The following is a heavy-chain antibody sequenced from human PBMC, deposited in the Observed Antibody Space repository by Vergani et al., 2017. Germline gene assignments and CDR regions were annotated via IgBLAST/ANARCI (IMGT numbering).Heavy chain of an antibody. CDR3: AREGVGVAAAGTKAFDI. CDR1: GGTFSSYA. J-gene: IGHJ3*02. Sequence: QVQLVQSGAEVKKPGSSVKVSCKASGGTFSSYAISWVRQAPGQGLEWMGGIIPIFGTANYAQKFQGRVTITADESTSTAYMELSSLRSEDTAVYYCAREGVGVAAAGTKAFDIWGQGTMVTVSS. V-gene: IGHV1-69*01. CDR2: IIPIFGTA. D-gene: IGHD6-13*01.